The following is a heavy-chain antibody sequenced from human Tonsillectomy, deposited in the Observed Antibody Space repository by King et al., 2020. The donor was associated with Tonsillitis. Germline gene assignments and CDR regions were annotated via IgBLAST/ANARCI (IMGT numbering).Heavy chain of an antibody. CDR3: ARPISSWSDDWFFDL. V-gene: IGHV4-38-2*01. J-gene: IGHJ2*01. D-gene: IGHD6-13*01. CDR1: GYSISSGYY. CDR2: IYHSGTT. Sequence: QLQESGPGLVKPSETLSLTCAVSGYSISSGYYWGWIRQPPGKGLEWIGSIYHSGTTYYNPSLKSRATISVDTSKNQFSLRLSSVTAADTAVYYCARPISSWSDDWFFDLWGRGTLVTVSS.